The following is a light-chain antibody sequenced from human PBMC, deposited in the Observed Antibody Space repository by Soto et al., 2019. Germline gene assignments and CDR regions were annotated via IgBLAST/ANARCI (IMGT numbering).Light chain of an antibody. Sequence: QSALTQPASVSGSPGQSITISCTGTSSDVGGYNYVSWYQHHPGKAPKLMIYDVSNRPSGVSNRFSGSKSGNTASLTISGLQAEDEADYYCSSYTSSNTVGFGGGTKGTVL. CDR3: SSYTSSNTVG. CDR2: DVS. V-gene: IGLV2-14*03. CDR1: SSDVGGYNY. J-gene: IGLJ3*02.